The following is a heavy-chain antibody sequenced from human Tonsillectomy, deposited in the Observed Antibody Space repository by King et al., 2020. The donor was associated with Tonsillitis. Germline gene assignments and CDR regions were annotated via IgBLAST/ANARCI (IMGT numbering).Heavy chain of an antibody. Sequence: VQLVESGGGVVQSGKSLRLSCVASGFSFKTYGMYWVRQAPGKGLEWVALISQDGSTRHYAESVKGRFTVSRDNSRNTLYLQMNSLRTEDSGVFFCAMPFPGIYIGALTNWGHGTVVTVSS. CDR2: ISQDGSTR. J-gene: IGHJ4*03. CDR1: GFSFKTYG. CDR3: AMPFPGIYIGALTN. V-gene: IGHV3-30*03. D-gene: IGHD3-10*01.